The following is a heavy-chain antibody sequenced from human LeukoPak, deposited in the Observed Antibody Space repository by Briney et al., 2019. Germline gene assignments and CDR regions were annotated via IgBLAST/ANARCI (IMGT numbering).Heavy chain of an antibody. CDR1: GGSISSYY. CDR3: ARTTEGYCRGRSCYSYYYYMDV. J-gene: IGHJ6*03. Sequence: SETLSLTCTVSGGSISSYYWSWIRQPPGKGLEWIGYIYYSGSTNYNPSLKSRVTISVDTSKNQFSLKQSSVTAADTAVYYCARTTEGYCRGRSCYSYYYYMDVWGKGTTVTVSS. D-gene: IGHD2-15*01. CDR2: IYYSGST. V-gene: IGHV4-59*01.